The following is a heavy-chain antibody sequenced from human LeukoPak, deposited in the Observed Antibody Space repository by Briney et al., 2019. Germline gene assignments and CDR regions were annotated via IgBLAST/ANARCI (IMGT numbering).Heavy chain of an antibody. V-gene: IGHV3-23*01. Sequence: PGGSLRLSCAASGFTFSNYAMSWVRQAPGKGLEWVSGFSGSGGITYYADSVRGRFTISRDNSKSTLSLQMNGLRAEDTAIYYCATYRQVLLPFESWGQGTLVTVSS. CDR2: FSGSGGIT. CDR3: ATYRQVLLPFES. D-gene: IGHD2-8*02. CDR1: GFTFSNYA. J-gene: IGHJ4*02.